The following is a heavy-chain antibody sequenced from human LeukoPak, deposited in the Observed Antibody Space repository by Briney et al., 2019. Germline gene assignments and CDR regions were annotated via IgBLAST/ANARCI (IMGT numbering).Heavy chain of an antibody. J-gene: IGHJ5*02. CDR1: GFTFSSYW. D-gene: IGHD5-18*01. CDR3: ARDNFGIQLWSKNWFDP. CDR2: IKQDGIEK. Sequence: GGSLRLSCAASGFTFSSYWMSWVRQAPGKGLEWVANIKQDGIEKYYVDSVKGRFTISRDNAKNSLYLQMNSLRAEDTAVYYCARDNFGIQLWSKNWFDPWGQGTLVTVSS. V-gene: IGHV3-7*01.